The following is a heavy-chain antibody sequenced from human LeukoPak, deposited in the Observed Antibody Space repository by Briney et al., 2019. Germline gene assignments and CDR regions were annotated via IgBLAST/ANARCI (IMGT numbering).Heavy chain of an antibody. CDR1: GDTFTSDG. Sequence: ASVKGSCKASGDTFTSDGISWVRQAPGQGLEWMGWISAYNGNTNYAQKLQGRVTMTTDTSTSTAYMELRSLRSDDTAVYYCARDVMIQPGRGIDYWGQGTLVTVSS. J-gene: IGHJ4*02. CDR2: ISAYNGNT. V-gene: IGHV1-18*01. CDR3: ARDVMIQPGRGIDY. D-gene: IGHD3-16*01.